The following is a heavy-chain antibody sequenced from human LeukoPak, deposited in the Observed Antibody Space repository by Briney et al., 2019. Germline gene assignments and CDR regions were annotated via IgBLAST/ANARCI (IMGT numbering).Heavy chain of an antibody. Sequence: PSETLSLTCTVSGGSISSSSYYWGWIRQPPGKGLEWIGSIYYSGSTYYNPSLKSRVTISVDTSKNQFSLKLSSVTAADTAVYYCARHVRVRLLWFGELSSPWGQGTLVTVSS. J-gene: IGHJ5*02. CDR3: ARHVRVRLLWFGELSSP. V-gene: IGHV4-39*01. D-gene: IGHD3-10*01. CDR1: GGSISSSSYY. CDR2: IYYSGST.